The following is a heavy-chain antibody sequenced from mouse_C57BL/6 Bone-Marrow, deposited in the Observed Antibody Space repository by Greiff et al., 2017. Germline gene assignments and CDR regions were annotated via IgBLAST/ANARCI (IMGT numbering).Heavy chain of an antibody. D-gene: IGHD1-1*01. CDR2: ISYDGSN. V-gene: IGHV3-6*01. Sequence: VKLQESGPGLVKPSQSLSLTCSVTGYSITSGYYWNWIRQFPGNKLEWMGYISYDGSNNYNPSLKNRISITRDTSKNQFFLKLNSVTTEDTATYYCAREGTTVVGDYWGQGTTLTVSS. CDR3: AREGTTVVGDY. CDR1: GYSITSGYY. J-gene: IGHJ2*01.